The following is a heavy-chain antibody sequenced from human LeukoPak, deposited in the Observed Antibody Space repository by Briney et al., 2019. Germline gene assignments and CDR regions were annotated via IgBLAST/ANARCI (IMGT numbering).Heavy chain of an antibody. J-gene: IGHJ4*02. V-gene: IGHV4-4*07. CDR3: ARELQYYDTSGSRDLLHYCDY. Sequence: PSETLSLTCTVSGGSISNDYWTCIRQPAGKGLEWIGRIYTTGSTNYNPSLKSRVTISLDMSKNQFSLKLSSVPAADTAVYYCARELQYYDTSGSRDLLHYCDYWGQGTLVTVSS. D-gene: IGHD3-22*01. CDR2: IYTTGST. CDR1: GGSISNDY.